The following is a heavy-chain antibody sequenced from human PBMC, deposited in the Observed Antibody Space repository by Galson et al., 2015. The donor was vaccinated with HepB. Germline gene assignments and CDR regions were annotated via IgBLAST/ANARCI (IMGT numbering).Heavy chain of an antibody. CDR2: ISAYNGNT. D-gene: IGHD6-13*01. CDR1: GGTFSSYT. J-gene: IGHJ6*02. Sequence: SVKVSCKASGGTFSSYTISWVRQAPGQGLEWMGWISAYNGNTNYAQKLQGRVTMTTDTSTSTAYMELRSLRSDDTAVYYCARGPTRYSSSWYNYLYGMDVWGQGTTVTVSS. V-gene: IGHV1-18*01. CDR3: ARGPTRYSSSWYNYLYGMDV.